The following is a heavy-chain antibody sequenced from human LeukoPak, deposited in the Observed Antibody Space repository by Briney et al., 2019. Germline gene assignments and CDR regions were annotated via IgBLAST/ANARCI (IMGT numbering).Heavy chain of an antibody. Sequence: ASVKVSCKASGYTFTCYYMHWVRQAPGQGLEWMGRINPNSGGTNYAQKFQGRVTMTRDTSISTAYMELSRLRSDDTAVYYCARDSSPGTFDIWGQGTMVTVSS. D-gene: IGHD2-2*01. J-gene: IGHJ3*02. CDR2: INPNSGGT. V-gene: IGHV1-2*06. CDR1: GYTFTCYY. CDR3: ARDSSPGTFDI.